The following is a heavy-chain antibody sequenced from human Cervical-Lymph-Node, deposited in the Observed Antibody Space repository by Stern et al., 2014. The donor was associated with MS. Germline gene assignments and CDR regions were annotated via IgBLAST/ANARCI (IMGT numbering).Heavy chain of an antibody. CDR2: ISGSGATT. CDR1: GFASSGYA. Sequence: EVQLVESGGGLVQRGGSLRLSCVVSGFASSGYAMSWVRQAPGKGLEWVSTISGSGATTDYADSVKGRFTISRDNSKNTLSLRMNSLRVEDTAVYYCAKASGYNIGYYRWGQGTLVTVSS. CDR3: AKASGYNIGYYR. D-gene: IGHD3-22*01. V-gene: IGHV3-23*04. J-gene: IGHJ5*02.